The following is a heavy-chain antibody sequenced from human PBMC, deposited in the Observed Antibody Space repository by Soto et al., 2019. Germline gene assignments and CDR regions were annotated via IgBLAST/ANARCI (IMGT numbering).Heavy chain of an antibody. V-gene: IGHV5-51*01. Sequence: EVQLVQSGADIKKPGESLKISCKGVGYKFGSAWIGWVRQMPGKGLEWMGIIKPGTSDIRYSPSCRGHVTISADEAVSTAYLQWSSLQASDTAMYYCARQLSHICDSWGQGTLVTVSS. CDR2: IKPGTSDI. J-gene: IGHJ4*02. D-gene: IGHD3-3*02. CDR1: GYKFGSAW. CDR3: ARQLSHICDS.